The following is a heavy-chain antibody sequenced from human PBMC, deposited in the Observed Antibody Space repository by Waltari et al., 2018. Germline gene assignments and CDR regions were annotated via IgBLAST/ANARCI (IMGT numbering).Heavy chain of an antibody. Sequence: VQLVETGGGLIQPGGSLRLSCAASGFPVSSNYMSWVRQAPGQGLEWIGEINHSGSTNYNPSLKSRVTISVDTSKNQFSLKLSSVTAADTAVYYCARVRPNYVWGSYRYTALDYWGQGTLVTVSS. J-gene: IGHJ4*02. CDR2: INHSGST. D-gene: IGHD3-16*02. CDR1: GFPVSSNY. V-gene: IGHV4-34*01. CDR3: ARVRPNYVWGSYRYTALDY.